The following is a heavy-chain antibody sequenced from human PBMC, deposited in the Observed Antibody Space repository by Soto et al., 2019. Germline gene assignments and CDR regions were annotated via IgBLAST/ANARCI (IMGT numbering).Heavy chain of an antibody. J-gene: IGHJ6*02. CDR1: GGSISSGYYY. CDR3: ASSSRYGMDV. Sequence: SETLSLTCSVSGGSISSGYYYWSWIRQPPGKVLEWIGNIYYSGNTYYNPSLKSRLIIXXXXSXNXLXLXLXSVTXADTAVYYCASSSRYGMDVWSQGTTDTVSS. CDR2: IYYSGNT. V-gene: IGHV4-30-4*01.